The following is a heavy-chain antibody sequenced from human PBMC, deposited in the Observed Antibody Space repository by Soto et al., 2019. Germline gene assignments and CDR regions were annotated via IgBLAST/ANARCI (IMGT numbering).Heavy chain of an antibody. CDR3: AKALQQYSSSWYIDY. V-gene: IGHV3-23*01. J-gene: IGHJ4*02. CDR2: ISGSGGST. Sequence: EVQLLESGGGLVQPGGSLRLSCAASGFTFSSYAMSWVRQAPGKGLEWVSAISGSGGSTYYADSVKGRFTISRDNSKNTRYLQMNSLRAEDTAVYYCAKALQQYSSSWYIDYWGQGTLVTVSS. D-gene: IGHD6-13*01. CDR1: GFTFSSYA.